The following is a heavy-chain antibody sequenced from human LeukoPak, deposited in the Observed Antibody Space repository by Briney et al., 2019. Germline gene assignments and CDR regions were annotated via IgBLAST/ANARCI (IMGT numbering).Heavy chain of an antibody. D-gene: IGHD1-26*01. CDR1: GYTFTSYY. V-gene: IGHV1-46*01. Sequence: ASVKVSCKASGYTFTSYYMHWVRQAPGQGLEWMGIINPSGGSTSYAQKFQGRVTMTRDTSTSTVYMELSSLGSEDTAVYYCARGVLRVGATPSHAFDIWGQGTMVTVSS. CDR2: INPSGGST. CDR3: ARGVLRVGATPSHAFDI. J-gene: IGHJ3*02.